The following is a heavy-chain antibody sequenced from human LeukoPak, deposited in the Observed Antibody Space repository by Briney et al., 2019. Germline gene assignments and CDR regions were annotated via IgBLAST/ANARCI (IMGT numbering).Heavy chain of an antibody. D-gene: IGHD4-17*01. J-gene: IGHJ4*02. Sequence: PGGSLRLSCAASGFTFDDYTMHWVRQAPGKGLEWVSLISWDGGSTYYADSVKGRLTISRDNSKNSLYLQMNSLRTEDTALYYCAKGYGDYDTDYWGQGTLVTVSS. CDR1: GFTFDDYT. V-gene: IGHV3-43*01. CDR2: ISWDGGST. CDR3: AKGYGDYDTDY.